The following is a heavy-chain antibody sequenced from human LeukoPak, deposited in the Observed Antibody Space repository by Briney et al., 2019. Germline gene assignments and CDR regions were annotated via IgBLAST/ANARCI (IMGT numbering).Heavy chain of an antibody. Sequence: ASVTVSCKASGYTFTGYYIHWVRQAPGQGLEWMGWISPNTGGTNYAQKFQGRVTMTRDTSISTAYMELSRLGSDDTAVYYCARVNFDWLLSDFDYWGQGTLVTVSS. D-gene: IGHD3-9*01. J-gene: IGHJ4*02. CDR1: GYTFTGYY. CDR2: ISPNTGGT. CDR3: ARVNFDWLLSDFDY. V-gene: IGHV1-2*02.